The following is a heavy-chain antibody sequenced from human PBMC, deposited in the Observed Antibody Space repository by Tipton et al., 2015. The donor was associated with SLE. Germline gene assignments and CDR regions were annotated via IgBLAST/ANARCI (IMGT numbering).Heavy chain of an antibody. J-gene: IGHJ4*02. CDR3: AGGLKYSSSSGPNFDY. CDR2: IYYSGST. Sequence: TLSLTCTVSGGSISSSSYYWGWIRQPPGKGLEWIGSIYYSGSTYYNPSLKSRVTISVDTSKNQFSLKLSSVTAADTAVYYCAGGLKYSSSSGPNFDYWGQGTLVTVSS. D-gene: IGHD6-6*01. CDR1: GGSISSSSYY. V-gene: IGHV4-39*07.